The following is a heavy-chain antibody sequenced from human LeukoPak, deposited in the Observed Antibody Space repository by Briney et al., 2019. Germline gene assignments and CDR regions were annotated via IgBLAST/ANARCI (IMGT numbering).Heavy chain of an antibody. CDR1: GFTFSSHG. D-gene: IGHD1/OR15-1a*01. Sequence: PGGSLRLSCAASGFTFSSHGISWVRQAPGKGLEWVSGISGSGGTTSYADSVKGRFTISRDNSKNTLYLQMNSLRAEDTAVYYCARTNGYYDLWGRGTLVTVSS. V-gene: IGHV3-23*01. CDR3: ARTNGYYDL. J-gene: IGHJ2*01. CDR2: ISGSGGTT.